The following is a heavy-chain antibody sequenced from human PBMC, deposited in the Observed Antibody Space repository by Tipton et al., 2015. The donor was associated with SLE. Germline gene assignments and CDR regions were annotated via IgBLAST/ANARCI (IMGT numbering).Heavy chain of an antibody. Sequence: LSLTCTVSGGSISSYYWSWIRQPPGKGLEWIGYIYHSGSTNYNPSLKSRVTISVDTSKNQFSLKLSSVTAADTAVYYCARDRPDSPQGWFDPWGQGTLVTVSS. J-gene: IGHJ5*02. D-gene: IGHD3-22*01. CDR1: GGSISSYY. CDR2: IYHSGST. V-gene: IGHV4-59*01. CDR3: ARDRPDSPQGWFDP.